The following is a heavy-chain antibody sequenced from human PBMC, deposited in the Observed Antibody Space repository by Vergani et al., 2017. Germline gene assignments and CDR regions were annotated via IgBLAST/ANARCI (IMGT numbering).Heavy chain of an antibody. V-gene: IGHV3-23*01. Sequence: EVQLLESGGDLVQPGGSLRLSCAASGFTFIMHAMSWVRQAPGKGLEWVSTISGSRDSIYYADSVKGRFTISRDNSKNTLYLQMNSLRADDTAVYFCARDPGDGFLEWLHWGQETLVTVSS. J-gene: IGHJ4*02. CDR2: ISGSRDSI. CDR3: ARDPGDGFLEWLH. D-gene: IGHD3-3*01. CDR1: GFTFIMHA.